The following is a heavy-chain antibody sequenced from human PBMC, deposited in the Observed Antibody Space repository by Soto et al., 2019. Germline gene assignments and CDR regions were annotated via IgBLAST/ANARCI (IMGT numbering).Heavy chain of an antibody. CDR2: ISSSGSYS. D-gene: IGHD4-4*01. J-gene: IGHJ5*02. Sequence: SLRLSCASSRFTFSIYSLNCTRQAPGKGREWVSAISSSGSYSYYADSVKGRFTISRDNPKNTLYLQMTSLRAEDTAVYYRASILVEATVGSLDPWGQGTLVTVSS. V-gene: IGHV3-21*01. CDR1: RFTFSIYS. CDR3: ASILVEATVGSLDP.